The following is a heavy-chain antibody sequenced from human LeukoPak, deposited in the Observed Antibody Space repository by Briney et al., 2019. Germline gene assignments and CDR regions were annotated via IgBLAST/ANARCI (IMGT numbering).Heavy chain of an antibody. CDR2: ISRSGSTK. Sequence: GGSLRLSCAASGFTFSDYNMRWIRQAPGKGLEWVSSISRSGSTKYYADSVKGRFTISRDNAKNSLYLQMNSLRAEDTAVYYCASSGDIAAAAMYYFDYWGQGTLVTVSS. J-gene: IGHJ4*02. CDR3: ASSGDIAAAAMYYFDY. V-gene: IGHV3-11*04. CDR1: GFTFSDYN. D-gene: IGHD6-13*01.